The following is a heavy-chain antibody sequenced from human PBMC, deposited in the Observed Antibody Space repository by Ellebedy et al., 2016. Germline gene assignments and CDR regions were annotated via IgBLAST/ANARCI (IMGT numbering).Heavy chain of an antibody. V-gene: IGHV3-23*01. CDR1: GFTFSSYA. J-gene: IGHJ5*02. CDR2: ISGSGGST. Sequence: GESLKISXAASGFTFSSYAMSWVRQAPGKGLEWVSAISGSGGSTYYADSVKGRFTISRDNSKNTLYLQMNSLRAEDTAVYYCAKDRYYYGSGGSWFDPWGQGTLVTVSS. D-gene: IGHD3-10*01. CDR3: AKDRYYYGSGGSWFDP.